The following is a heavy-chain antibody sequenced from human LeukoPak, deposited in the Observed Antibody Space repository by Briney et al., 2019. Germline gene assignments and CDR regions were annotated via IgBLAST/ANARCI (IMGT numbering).Heavy chain of an antibody. V-gene: IGHV4-38-2*02. J-gene: IGHJ4*02. D-gene: IGHD6-13*01. CDR3: ARRRIGYSSSWYSFPYFDY. CDR2: IYHSGST. CDR1: GYSISSGYY. Sequence: PSETLSLTCTVSGYSISSGYYWGWIRQPPGKGLEWIGSIYHSGSTYYNPSLKSRVTISVDTSKNQFSLKLSSVTAADTAVYYCARRRIGYSSSWYSFPYFDYWGQGTLVTVSS.